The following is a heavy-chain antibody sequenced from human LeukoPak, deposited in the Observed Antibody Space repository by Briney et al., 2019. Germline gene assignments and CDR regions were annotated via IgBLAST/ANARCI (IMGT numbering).Heavy chain of an antibody. CDR2: IYYSGST. D-gene: IGHD5-18*01. CDR3: ARHAADTAMGIDY. J-gene: IGHJ4*02. Sequence: SETLSLTCTVSGGSISSSSYYWGWIRQPPGKGLEWIGSIYYSGSTYYNPSLKSRVTISVDTSKNQFSLKLSSVTAADTAVYYCARHAADTAMGIDYWGQGTLVTVSS. V-gene: IGHV4-39*01. CDR1: GGSISSSSYY.